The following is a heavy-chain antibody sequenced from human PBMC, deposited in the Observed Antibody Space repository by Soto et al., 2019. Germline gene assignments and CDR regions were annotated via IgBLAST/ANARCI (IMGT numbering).Heavy chain of an antibody. CDR1: GYSFSDFY. V-gene: IGHV1-2*07. CDR3: AKVVTAATSGLLSHFDT. Sequence: QVHLVQSGAEVKKPGASVRVSCKASGYSFSDFYMHWVRQAPGHGLEWVGWINPTRGGTNFAHKFQGRVILSADTSTSTAYMEVSRLASDDTAVYFCAKVVTAATSGLLSHFDTWGQGPLVTVSS. J-gene: IGHJ4*02. CDR2: INPTRGGT. D-gene: IGHD3-22*01.